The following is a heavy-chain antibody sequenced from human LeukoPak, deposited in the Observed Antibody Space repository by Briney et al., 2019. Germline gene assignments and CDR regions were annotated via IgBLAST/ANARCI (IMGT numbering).Heavy chain of an antibody. CDR1: GFTFSSYG. CDR2: ISYDGTKK. Sequence: GGSLRLSCAASGFTFSSYGMHWVRQAPGKGLEWVAVISYDGTKKFYVDSVKGRFTISRDNSKNTLYLQMNSLRAEDTAVYYCAKSHVVVVVAAPFDYWGQGTLVTVSS. CDR3: AKSHVVVVVAAPFDY. D-gene: IGHD2-15*01. V-gene: IGHV3-30*18. J-gene: IGHJ4*02.